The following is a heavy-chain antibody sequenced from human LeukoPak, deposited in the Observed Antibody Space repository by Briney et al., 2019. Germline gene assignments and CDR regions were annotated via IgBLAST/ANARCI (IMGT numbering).Heavy chain of an antibody. D-gene: IGHD6-19*01. Sequence: GGSLRLSCAASGINFSDSYMSWIRQAPGKGLEWVSYMSFSGISIYYADSVKGRFTISRDNSKNSLYLQMNSLRAEDTAIYYCARDRGGWYSDSWGQGTLVTVSS. CDR2: MSFSGISI. CDR1: GINFSDSY. CDR3: ARDRGGWYSDS. V-gene: IGHV3-11*01. J-gene: IGHJ4*02.